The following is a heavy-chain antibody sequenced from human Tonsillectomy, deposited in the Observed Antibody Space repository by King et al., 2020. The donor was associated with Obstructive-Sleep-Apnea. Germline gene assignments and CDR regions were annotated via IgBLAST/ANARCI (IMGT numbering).Heavy chain of an antibody. CDR3: AKGPAQQLVPNYFDY. V-gene: IGHV3-23*04. CDR2: IGGSDGRT. CDR1: GFTFSSFA. D-gene: IGHD6-13*01. Sequence: VQLVESGGGLVQPGGSLRLSCAASGFTFSSFAMSWVRQAPGKGLEWVSTIGGSDGRTYSADSMKGRFTISRDNSKNTLYLQMNSLRAEDTAVYYCAKGPAQQLVPNYFDYWGQGTLVTVSS. J-gene: IGHJ4*02.